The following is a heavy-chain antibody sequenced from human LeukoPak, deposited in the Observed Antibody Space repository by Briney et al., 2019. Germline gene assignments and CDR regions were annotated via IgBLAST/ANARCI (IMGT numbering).Heavy chain of an antibody. CDR1: GFTLSSYV. CDR3: ARGFTTFDY. Sequence: GGSLRLSCAASGFTLSSYVMRWVRQAPGKGLEWVSTISGSGGSTYYADSVKGRFTISRDNSKNTLYLQMNSLRAEDTAIYYCARGFTTFDYWGQGTLVTVSS. D-gene: IGHD1-14*01. V-gene: IGHV3-23*01. CDR2: ISGSGGST. J-gene: IGHJ4*02.